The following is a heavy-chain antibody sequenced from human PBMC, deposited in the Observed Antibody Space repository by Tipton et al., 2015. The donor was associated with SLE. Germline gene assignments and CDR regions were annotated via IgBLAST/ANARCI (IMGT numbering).Heavy chain of an antibody. CDR3: ARGYHYGYAVDYYYYFYMDV. J-gene: IGHJ6*03. CDR2: IFDNGIT. V-gene: IGHV4-61*01. D-gene: IGHD3-16*01. Sequence: TLSLTCSASGASMNSGSYSWHWIRQPPGKGLEWIGYIFDNGITDYNPSLKSRVTISVDASKNQFSLKLSSLTAADTAVYFCARGYHYGYAVDYYYYFYMDVWGTGTTVTVSS. CDR1: GASMNSGSYS.